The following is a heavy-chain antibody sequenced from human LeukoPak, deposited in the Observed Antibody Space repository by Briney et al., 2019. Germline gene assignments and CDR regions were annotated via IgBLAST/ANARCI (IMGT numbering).Heavy chain of an antibody. CDR1: GGSISSGDYY. D-gene: IGHD3-22*01. CDR3: ARKFRYYDSSGYYVDY. Sequence: SQTLSLTCTVSGGSISSGDYYWSWIRQPPGKGLEWIGYIYHSGSTYCNPSLKSRITMSVDSSKNQFSLNLSSVTAADTAVYYCARKFRYYDSSGYYVDYWGQGTLVTVSS. V-gene: IGHV4-30-4*01. CDR2: IYHSGST. J-gene: IGHJ4*02.